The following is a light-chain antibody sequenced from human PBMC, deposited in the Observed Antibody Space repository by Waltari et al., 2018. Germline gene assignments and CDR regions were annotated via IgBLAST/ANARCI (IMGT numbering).Light chain of an antibody. CDR1: RDISTK. CDR3: QEYVDDLWT. V-gene: IGKV1-5*03. Sequence: DILMTQSPPTLSESMGARVTITFRAIRDISTKLAWYQQKPGRAPKILIYTASSLERGVPARFSGSGSGTEFSLTISTLQPDDFATYYCQEYVDDLWTFGQGTKVEIK. J-gene: IGKJ1*01. CDR2: TAS.